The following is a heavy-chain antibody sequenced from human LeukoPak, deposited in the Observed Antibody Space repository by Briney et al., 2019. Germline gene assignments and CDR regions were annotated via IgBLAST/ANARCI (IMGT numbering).Heavy chain of an antibody. V-gene: IGHV4-4*02. J-gene: IGHJ3*02. CDR2: FYHSGIA. Sequence: KSSETLSLTCAVSGGSISSSNWWTWVRQPPGKGLEWIGEFYHSGIANYNPSLRSRVTMSVDKSENQLSLKLSSVTAADTAVYYCARVKSSDYDILTGYPSEAFDIWGQGTMVTVSS. CDR1: GGSISSSNW. CDR3: ARVKSSDYDILTGYPSEAFDI. D-gene: IGHD3-9*01.